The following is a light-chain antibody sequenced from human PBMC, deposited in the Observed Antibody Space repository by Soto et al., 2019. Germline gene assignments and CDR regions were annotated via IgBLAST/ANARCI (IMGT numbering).Light chain of an antibody. CDR3: QSYDSSLSGVI. CDR1: SSNIGAGYG. Sequence: QSVLTQPPSVSGVPGQRVTISCTGSSSNIGAGYGVHWYIQLPGTAPKLLVYGDSNRPSGVPDRFSGSKSDTSASLAITGLQAEDEADYYCQSYDSSLSGVIFGGGTKVTVL. CDR2: GDS. V-gene: IGLV1-40*01. J-gene: IGLJ2*01.